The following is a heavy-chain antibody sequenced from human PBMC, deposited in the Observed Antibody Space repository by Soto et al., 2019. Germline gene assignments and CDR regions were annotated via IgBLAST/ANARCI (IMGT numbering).Heavy chain of an antibody. V-gene: IGHV4-34*01. Sequence: QVQLQQWGAGLLKPSETLSLTCAVYGGSFSGYYWSWIRQPPGKGLGCIGEINHSGSTNYNPSLKSRVTISVDTSTNQFSLKLSSVTTADTAVYYCARFSIAAAGTGYYYYGMDVWGQGTTVTVSS. CDR2: INHSGST. CDR3: ARFSIAAAGTGYYYYGMDV. D-gene: IGHD6-13*01. CDR1: GGSFSGYY. J-gene: IGHJ6*02.